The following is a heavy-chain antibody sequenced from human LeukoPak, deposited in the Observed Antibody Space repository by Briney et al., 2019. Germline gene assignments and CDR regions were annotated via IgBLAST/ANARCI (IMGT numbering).Heavy chain of an antibody. CDR3: ARDLLEVAGYFDY. CDR2: IYTSGST. CDR1: GGSISSGSYY. D-gene: IGHD3-3*01. V-gene: IGHV4-61*02. Sequence: SETLSLTCTVSGGSISSGSYYWSWIRQPPGKGLEWIGRIYTSGSTNYNHSLKSRVTISVDTSKNQFSLKLSSVTAADTAVYYCARDLLEVAGYFDYWGQGTLVTVSS. J-gene: IGHJ4*02.